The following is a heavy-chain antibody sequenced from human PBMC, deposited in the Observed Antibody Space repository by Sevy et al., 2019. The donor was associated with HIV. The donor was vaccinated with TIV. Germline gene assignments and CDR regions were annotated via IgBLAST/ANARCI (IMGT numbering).Heavy chain of an antibody. D-gene: IGHD6-19*01. J-gene: IGHJ5*01. CDR2: SSWNSGSI. V-gene: IGHV3-9*01. CDR3: AKCIGYSNRWYSWFDS. CDR1: GFTFDDYA. Sequence: GGSLRLSCVASGFTFDDYAMHWVRQAPGKGPERVSGSSWNSGSIGYAESVKGRFTISRDNAKNSLYLQMNSLRVEDTALYYCAKCIGYSNRWYSWFDSWGQGTLVNVSS.